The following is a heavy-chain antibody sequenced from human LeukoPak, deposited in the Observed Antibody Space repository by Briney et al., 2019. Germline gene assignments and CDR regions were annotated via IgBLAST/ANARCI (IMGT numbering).Heavy chain of an antibody. CDR3: ARDDARVGWLDAFDI. CDR1: GFTFDDYA. J-gene: IGHJ3*02. V-gene: IGHV3-9*01. D-gene: IGHD6-19*01. CDR2: ISWNSGSI. Sequence: KPGGSLRLSCAASGFTFDDYAMHWVRQAPGKGLEWVSGISWNSGSIGYADSVKGRFTISRDNAKNSLYLQMNSLRAEDTAVYYCARDDARVGWLDAFDIWGQGTMVTVSS.